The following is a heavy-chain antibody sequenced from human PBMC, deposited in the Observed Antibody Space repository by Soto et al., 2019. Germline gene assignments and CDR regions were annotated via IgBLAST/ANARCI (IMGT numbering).Heavy chain of an antibody. Sequence: PGGSLRLSCAASGFTFSDHYMDWVRQAPGKGLEWVARSRNKANSYTTEYAASVKGRFSISRDASKNSLYLQMNSLKTEDTAVYYCARVRYSGYDFDYWGQGTLVTVSS. V-gene: IGHV3-72*01. CDR2: SRNKANSYTT. J-gene: IGHJ4*02. CDR3: ARVRYSGYDFDY. D-gene: IGHD5-12*01. CDR1: GFTFSDHY.